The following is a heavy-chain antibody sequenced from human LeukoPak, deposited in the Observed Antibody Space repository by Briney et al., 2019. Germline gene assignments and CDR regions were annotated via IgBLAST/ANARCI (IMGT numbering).Heavy chain of an antibody. D-gene: IGHD1-26*01. CDR3: TRGQMGPTPLDY. Sequence: GGSLRLSCAASGFTFSNYWMHWVRQLPGKGPEWISEIDGDGSRKGYADSVKGRFTTSRDNAKNILYLQMNSLRAEDTAVYYCTRGQMGPTPLDYWGRGTLVTVSS. CDR1: GFTFSNYW. CDR2: IDGDGSRK. J-gene: IGHJ4*02. V-gene: IGHV3-74*01.